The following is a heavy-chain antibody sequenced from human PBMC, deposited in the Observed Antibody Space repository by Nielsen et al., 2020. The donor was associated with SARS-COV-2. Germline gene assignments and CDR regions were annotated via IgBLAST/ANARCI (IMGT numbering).Heavy chain of an antibody. V-gene: IGHV3-73*01. Sequence: GEFLKISCAASGFTFSGSAMHWVRQASGKGLEWVGRIRSKANSYATAYAASVKGRFTISRDDSKNTAYLQMNSLKTEDTAVYYCTRLYSSSPDVWGKGTTVTVSS. J-gene: IGHJ6*04. CDR2: IRSKANSYAT. CDR1: GFTFSGSA. D-gene: IGHD6-6*01. CDR3: TRLYSSSPDV.